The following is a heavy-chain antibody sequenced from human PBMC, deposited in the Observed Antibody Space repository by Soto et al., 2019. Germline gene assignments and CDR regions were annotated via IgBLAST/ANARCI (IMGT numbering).Heavy chain of an antibody. CDR1: GFTFSSYD. J-gene: IGHJ4*02. Sequence: GGSLRLSCAASGFTFSSYDMSWVRQAPGKGLEWVSAVTGSGGSTYYADSVKGRFTTSRDNSKNTLYLQMNSLRAEDTAVYYCAITPMAPRSWFDYWGPGTLVTVS. D-gene: IGHD6-13*01. V-gene: IGHV3-23*01. CDR3: AITPMAPRSWFDY. CDR2: VTGSGGST.